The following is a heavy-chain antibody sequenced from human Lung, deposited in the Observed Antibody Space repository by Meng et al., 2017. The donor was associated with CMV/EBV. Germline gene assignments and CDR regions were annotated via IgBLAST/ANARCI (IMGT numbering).Heavy chain of an antibody. CDR1: GFTFSSYW. Sequence: GESXKISXAASGFTFSSYWMHWVRQTPGKGLVWVSHIISDGSNTTYADSVKGRFTISRDNAKNMLYLQMNSLRAEDTAVYYCARELYYDAPVYYHYGMDVWGQGTTVTVSS. CDR2: IISDGSNT. CDR3: ARELYYDAPVYYHYGMDV. V-gene: IGHV3-74*03. J-gene: IGHJ6*02. D-gene: IGHD3-22*01.